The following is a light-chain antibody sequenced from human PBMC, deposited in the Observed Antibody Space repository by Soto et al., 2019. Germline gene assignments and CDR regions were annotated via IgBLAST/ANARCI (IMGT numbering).Light chain of an antibody. Sequence: QSVLTQPPSASGTPGQRVTISFSGGRSNIGSNPVNWYQQFPGRAPKLLIDSNNQRPSGVPDRFSGSRSGSSASLAISGLQSEDEADYYCAAWDDSLYGRVFGTGTKLTVL. CDR2: SNN. J-gene: IGLJ1*01. V-gene: IGLV1-44*01. CDR3: AAWDDSLYGRV. CDR1: RSNIGSNP.